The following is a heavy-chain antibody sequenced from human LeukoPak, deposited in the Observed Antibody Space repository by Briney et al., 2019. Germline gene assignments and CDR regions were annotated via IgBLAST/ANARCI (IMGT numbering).Heavy chain of an antibody. CDR1: GFTVSSNY. V-gene: IGHV3-53*01. J-gene: IGHJ4*02. CDR3: ARGYYDSSGYYYVDLPTYYFDY. Sequence: PGGSLRLSCAASGFTVSSNYMSWVRQAPGKGLEWVSVIYSGGGTYYADSVKGRFTISRDNSKNTLYLQMNSLRAEDTAVYYCARGYYDSSGYYYVDLPTYYFDYWGQGTLVTVSS. CDR2: IYSGGGT. D-gene: IGHD3-22*01.